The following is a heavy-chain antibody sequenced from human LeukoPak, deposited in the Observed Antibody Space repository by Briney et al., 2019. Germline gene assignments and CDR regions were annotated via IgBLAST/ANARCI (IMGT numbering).Heavy chain of an antibody. J-gene: IGHJ4*02. V-gene: IGHV3-74*01. D-gene: IGHD6-13*01. CDR3: ARSPSLYSSSWFEY. CDR2: INSDGSST. CDR1: GFTFSSYW. Sequence: GGSLRLSCAASGFTFSSYWMHWVRQAPGKGLVWVSRINSDGSSTSYADSVKGRFTISRDNSKNTLYLQMSSLRAEDTAVYYCARSPSLYSSSWFEYWGQGTLVTVSS.